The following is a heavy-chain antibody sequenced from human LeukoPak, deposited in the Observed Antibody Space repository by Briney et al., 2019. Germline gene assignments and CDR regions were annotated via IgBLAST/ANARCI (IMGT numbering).Heavy chain of an antibody. J-gene: IGHJ4*02. CDR1: GASISSGDSH. V-gene: IGHV4-30-4*01. Sequence: NPSETLSLTCTVSGASISSGDSHWSWIRQPPGKGLEWIGYIYYSGSAYYNPSLKSRLTISVDTSQNQFSLKLSSVTAADTAVYYCARYGDYGVLDYWGQGTLVTVSS. D-gene: IGHD4-17*01. CDR3: ARYGDYGVLDY. CDR2: IYYSGSA.